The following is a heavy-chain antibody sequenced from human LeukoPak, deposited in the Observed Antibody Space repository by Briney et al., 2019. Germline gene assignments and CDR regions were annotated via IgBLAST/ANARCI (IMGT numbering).Heavy chain of an antibody. Sequence: ASVKVSCKASGYTFTGYYMHWVRQAPGQGLEWMGWINPNSGGTNYAQKFQGRVTMTRDTSISTAYKELSRLRSDDTAVYYCARDLVAVHYYDSSGYYYYGMDVWGQGTTVTVSS. CDR2: INPNSGGT. CDR3: ARDLVAVHYYDSSGYYYYGMDV. J-gene: IGHJ6*02. CDR1: GYTFTGYY. D-gene: IGHD3-22*01. V-gene: IGHV1-2*02.